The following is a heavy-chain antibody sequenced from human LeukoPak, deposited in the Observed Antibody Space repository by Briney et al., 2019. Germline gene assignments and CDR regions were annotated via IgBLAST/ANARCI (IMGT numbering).Heavy chain of an antibody. CDR3: ARDHTVYYYDSSGYPGDAFDI. V-gene: IGHV3-20*04. CDR2: INWNGGST. J-gene: IGHJ3*02. D-gene: IGHD3-22*01. CDR1: GFTFDDYG. Sequence: GGSLRLSCAASGFTFDDYGMSWVRQAPGKGLEGVSGINWNGGSTVYADSVKGRFTISRDNAKNSLYLQMNSLRAEDTALYYCARDHTVYYYDSSGYPGDAFDIWGQGTMVTVSS.